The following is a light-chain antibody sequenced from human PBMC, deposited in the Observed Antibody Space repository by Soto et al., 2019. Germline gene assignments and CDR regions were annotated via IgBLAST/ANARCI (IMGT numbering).Light chain of an antibody. Sequence: SQSPFTLSLFKGECATLSCRASQSVSSSFSSWYQQNPGPAPRLLICGASSRATSIPDSFSSSGSRTDFTLTISRLEPEDVAEYYCQQYGNSPRTFGQGTKVDI. CDR2: GAS. V-gene: IGKV3-20*01. CDR3: QQYGNSPRT. J-gene: IGKJ1*01. CDR1: QSVSSSF.